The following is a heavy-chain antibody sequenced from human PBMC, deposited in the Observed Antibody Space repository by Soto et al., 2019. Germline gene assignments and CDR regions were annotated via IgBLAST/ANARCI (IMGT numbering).Heavy chain of an antibody. CDR1: GFTFSSYG. Sequence: EVQLLESGGGLVQPGGSLRLSCAASGFTFSSYGMSWVRQAPGKWLEWVSGFCGGAGATLYADSVKGRFTVSRDNSKNTLFLQMNSLRADDTAVYYCAKDRLSGSYHRYFDSWGQGTLVTVSS. J-gene: IGHJ4*02. CDR2: FCGGAGAT. V-gene: IGHV3-23*01. CDR3: AKDRLSGSYHRYFDS. D-gene: IGHD1-26*01.